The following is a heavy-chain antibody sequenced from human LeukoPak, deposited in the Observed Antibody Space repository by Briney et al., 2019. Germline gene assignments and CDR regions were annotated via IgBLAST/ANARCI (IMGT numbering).Heavy chain of an antibody. CDR3: ARTAIVLLWFGELPYDAFDI. V-gene: IGHV4-39*01. Sequence: PSETLSLTCTVSGGSISSSSYYWGWIRQPPGKGLEWIGSIYYSGSTYYNPSLKSRVTISVDTSKNQFSLKLSSVTAADTAVYYCARTAIVLLWFGELPYDAFDIWGKGTMVTVSS. J-gene: IGHJ3*02. CDR2: IYYSGST. CDR1: GGSISSSSYY. D-gene: IGHD3-10*01.